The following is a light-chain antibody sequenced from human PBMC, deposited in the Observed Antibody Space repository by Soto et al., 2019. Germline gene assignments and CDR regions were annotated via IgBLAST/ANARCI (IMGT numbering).Light chain of an antibody. Sequence: QAVVTQEPSLTVSPGRTVTLTCGSSTGAVTSGHYPYWFQQKPGQAPRTLIYDTSNKHSWTPARFSGSLLGGKAALTLSGAQPEDEAAYYCLLSYSGARPYVVFGGGTKLTVL. J-gene: IGLJ2*01. CDR1: TGAVTSGHY. CDR3: LLSYSGARPYVV. CDR2: DTS. V-gene: IGLV7-46*01.